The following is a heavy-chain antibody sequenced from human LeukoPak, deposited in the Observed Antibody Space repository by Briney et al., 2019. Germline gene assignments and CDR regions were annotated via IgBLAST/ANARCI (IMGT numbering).Heavy chain of an antibody. CDR2: INHSGST. V-gene: IGHV4-39*07. D-gene: IGHD3-22*01. Sequence: PSETLSLTCTVSGGSISSGGYYWSWIRQPPGKGLEWIGEINHSGSTNYNPSLKSRVTISVDTSKNQFSLKLSSVTAADTAVYYCARPKTVITTIVGSEVAFDIWGQGTMVTVSS. J-gene: IGHJ3*02. CDR1: GGSISSGGYY. CDR3: ARPKTVITTIVGSEVAFDI.